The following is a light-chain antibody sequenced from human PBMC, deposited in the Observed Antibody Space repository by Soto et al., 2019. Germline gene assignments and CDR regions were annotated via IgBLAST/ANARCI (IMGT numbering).Light chain of an antibody. CDR1: QSVRSNY. J-gene: IGKJ2*01. V-gene: IGKV3-20*01. CDR3: QQYGGSSYT. CDR2: GAS. Sequence: EIELTQSPGTLSLSPGERATLSCRASQSVRSNYLAWYQQKPGQAPRLLIYGASSRATGIPDRFSGTGSGTDFTLTISRLEPEDFAVYYCQQYGGSSYTFGQGTKLEIK.